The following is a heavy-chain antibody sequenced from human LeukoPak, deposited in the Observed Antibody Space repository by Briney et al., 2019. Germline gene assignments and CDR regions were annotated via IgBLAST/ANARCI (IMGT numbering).Heavy chain of an antibody. V-gene: IGHV3-43*02. CDR3: AKPQHYGRGDFDY. CDR2: ISGDGGIT. D-gene: IGHD3-10*01. J-gene: IGHJ4*02. Sequence: PGGSLTLSCAASGFNFDDYAMDWVRQAPGRGLEWVSLISGDGGITYYADFVKGRFTISRDNSKNSLYLQMNSLRTEDTALYYCAKPQHYGRGDFDYWGQGTLVTVSS. CDR1: GFNFDDYA.